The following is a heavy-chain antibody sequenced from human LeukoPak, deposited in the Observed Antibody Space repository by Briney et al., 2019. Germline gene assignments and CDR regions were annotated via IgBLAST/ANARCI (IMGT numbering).Heavy chain of an antibody. V-gene: IGHV3-11*04. CDR3: ARATYYEGWFDP. CDR2: ISSSGSTT. J-gene: IGHJ5*02. CDR1: GFTFSDYY. D-gene: IGHD3-22*01. Sequence: GSLRLSCAASGFTFSDYYMSWIRQAPGKGLEWVSYISSSGSTTYYADSVKGRFTISRDNSKNTLYLQMNSLRAEDTAVYYCARATYYEGWFDPWGQGTLVTVSS.